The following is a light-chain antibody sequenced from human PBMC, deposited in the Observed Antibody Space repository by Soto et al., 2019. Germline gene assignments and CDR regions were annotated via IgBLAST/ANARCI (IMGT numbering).Light chain of an antibody. Sequence: QPVLTQPPSVSGAPGQRITFSCTGSRSNIGAGYDVHWYQQLPGTAPKLLIYGNSNRPSGVPDRFSGSKSGTSASLAITGLQAEDEADYYCQSYDSSLSGYVEFGGGTKLTVL. J-gene: IGLJ2*01. CDR3: QSYDSSLSGYVE. CDR1: RSNIGAGYD. CDR2: GNS. V-gene: IGLV1-40*01.